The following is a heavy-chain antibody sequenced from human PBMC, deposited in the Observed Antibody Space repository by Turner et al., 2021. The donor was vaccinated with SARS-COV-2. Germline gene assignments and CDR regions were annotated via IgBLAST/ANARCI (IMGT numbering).Heavy chain of an antibody. Sequence: LVTPSDKLKNTCSVSGGSISTSSYYWGWIRQPPGKGLEWIGSIYYSGRNYYNPSLKSRVTILVDTSITHYPKTVSEVSAAVEVVHVLARSLDAAEAYYSGRFDPWGQGTLVTVSS. CDR2: IYYSGRN. J-gene: IGHJ5*02. V-gene: IGHV4-39*02. CDR1: GGSISTSSYY. CDR3: ARSLDAAEAYYSGRFDP. D-gene: IGHD1-26*01.